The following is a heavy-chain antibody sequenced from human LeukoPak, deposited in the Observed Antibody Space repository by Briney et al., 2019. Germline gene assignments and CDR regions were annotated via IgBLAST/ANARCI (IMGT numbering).Heavy chain of an antibody. J-gene: IGHJ4*02. CDR3: AKDARPYDSSAYCTS. V-gene: IGHV3-9*03. CDR2: ISWNSGSI. Sequence: GRPLRLSCAASGFTFDHYTMHWVRQAPGKGLEWVSGISWNSGSIGYADSVKGRFTISRDNAKNSLYLQINSLRTEDMALYYCAKDARPYDSSAYCTSWGQGTLVTVSS. CDR1: GFTFDHYT. D-gene: IGHD3-22*01.